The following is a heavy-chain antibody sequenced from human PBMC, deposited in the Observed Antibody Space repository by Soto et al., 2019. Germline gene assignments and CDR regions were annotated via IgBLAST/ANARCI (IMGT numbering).Heavy chain of an antibody. D-gene: IGHD2-21*02. CDR2: IYSGETT. Sequence: HPGGSLRLSCAASRFHVNRDYMNWVRQTPGKGLEWVASIYSGETTYYADSVRGRFTISSDKSKNTLYFQLSSLRIEDTAVYYCTRDGRGLGRLSLFEYWGQGVLVTVSS. CDR1: RFHVNRDY. J-gene: IGHJ4*02. CDR3: TRDGRGLGRLSLFEY. V-gene: IGHV3-53*01.